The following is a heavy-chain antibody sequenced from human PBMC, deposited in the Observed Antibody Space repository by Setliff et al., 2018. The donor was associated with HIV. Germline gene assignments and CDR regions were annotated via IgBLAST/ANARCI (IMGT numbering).Heavy chain of an antibody. D-gene: IGHD3-22*01. J-gene: IGHJ3*02. CDR1: GFAFRSFC. CDR3: ARIYDSSAYYPHDAFDI. Sequence: GGSLRLSCAASGFAFRSFCLSWVRQVPGKGLEWVANINYDGSEKYYVDSVKGRFTISRDNAKNSLYLQMNSLRAEETAVYYCARIYDSSAYYPHDAFDIWGQGTMVTVSS. CDR2: INYDGSEK. V-gene: IGHV3-7*01.